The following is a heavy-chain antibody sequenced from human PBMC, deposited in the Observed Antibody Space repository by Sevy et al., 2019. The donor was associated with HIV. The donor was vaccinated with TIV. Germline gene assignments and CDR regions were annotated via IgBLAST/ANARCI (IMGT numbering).Heavy chain of an antibody. CDR1: GDTFNNYH. D-gene: IGHD3-22*01. V-gene: IGHV1-46*02. CDR3: ARAPSWYDSSGYNALDI. CDR2: INPSGGTT. J-gene: IGHJ3*02. Sequence: ASVKVSCKASGDTFNNYHVHWVRQAPGQGLEWMGIINPSGGTTSDAQKFQGRVTMTRDTSTSTVYMELSSLRSEDTAVYYCARAPSWYDSSGYNALDIWGQGTMVTVSS.